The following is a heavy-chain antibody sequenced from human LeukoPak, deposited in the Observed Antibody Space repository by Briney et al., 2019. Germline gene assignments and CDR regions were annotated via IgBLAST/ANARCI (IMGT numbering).Heavy chain of an antibody. CDR2: IYYSGST. CDR1: GGSISSSSYY. J-gene: IGHJ4*02. CDR3: ARRGYGSGSYRN. V-gene: IGHV4-39*01. Sequence: SETLSLTCTVSGGSISSSSYYWGWIRQPPGKGLEWIRSIYYSGSTYYNPSLKSRVTISVDTSKNQFSLQLSSVTAADTAVYYCARRGYGSGSYRNWGQGTLVIVSS. D-gene: IGHD3-10*01.